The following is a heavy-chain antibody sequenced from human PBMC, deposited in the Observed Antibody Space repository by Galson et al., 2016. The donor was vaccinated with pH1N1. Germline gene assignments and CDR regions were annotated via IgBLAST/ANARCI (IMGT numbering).Heavy chain of an antibody. CDR2: IYPAASDT. CDR1: GYSFINYW. J-gene: IGHJ3*02. CDR3: ARQVGHVRAESDAFDI. D-gene: IGHD1-26*01. Sequence: QSGAEVKKPGDSLKIPCKASGYSFINYWIGWVRQMPGKGLEWMGIIYPAASDTRYSPSFQGQVTISADSSISTTYMRFSSLKASDTDMYYCARQVGHVRAESDAFDIWGQGTMVTVSS. V-gene: IGHV5-51*01.